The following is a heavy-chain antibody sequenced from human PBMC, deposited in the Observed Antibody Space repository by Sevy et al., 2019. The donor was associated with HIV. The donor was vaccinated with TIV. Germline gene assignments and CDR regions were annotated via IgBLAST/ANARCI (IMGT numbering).Heavy chain of an antibody. J-gene: IGHJ4*02. Sequence: GESLKISCAASGFTFSDYYMSWIRQAPGKGLEWVSDISSGSTYTNYADSVKGRFTISSDNAKNSLNLQMNSLTVEDTAVYYCARARRNYAGQYFDYWGQGTLVTVSS. CDR1: GFTFSDYY. V-gene: IGHV3-11*06. CDR3: ARARRNYAGQYFDY. D-gene: IGHD3-16*01. CDR2: ISSGSTYT.